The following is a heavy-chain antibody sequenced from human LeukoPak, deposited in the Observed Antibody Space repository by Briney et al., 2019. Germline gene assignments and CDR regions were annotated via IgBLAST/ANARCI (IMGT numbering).Heavy chain of an antibody. D-gene: IGHD4-17*01. CDR2: IKQDGSEK. CDR1: GFTFSSYW. V-gene: IGHV3-7*01. J-gene: IGHJ4*02. Sequence: PGGSLRLSCAASGFTFSSYWMSWVRQAPGKGLERVANIKQDGSEKYYVDSVKGRFTISRDNAKNSLYLQMNSLRAEDTAVYYCARGRDYAYPTLDYWGQGTLVTVSS. CDR3: ARGRDYAYPTLDY.